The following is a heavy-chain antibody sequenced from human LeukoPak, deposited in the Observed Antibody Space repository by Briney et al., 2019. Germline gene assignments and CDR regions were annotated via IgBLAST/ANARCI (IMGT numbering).Heavy chain of an antibody. CDR1: GFMFGTND. CDR2: ISGSGDGT. V-gene: IGHV3-23*01. CDR3: AKAVGQWSFDL. Sequence: GGSLRLSCAASGFMFGTNDMSWVRQAPGKGLEWVSAISGSGDGTTYADSVKGRFTISRDSSKNTLYLQMNSLRAEDTAVYYCAKAVGQWSFDLWGRGALVTVSS. J-gene: IGHJ2*01.